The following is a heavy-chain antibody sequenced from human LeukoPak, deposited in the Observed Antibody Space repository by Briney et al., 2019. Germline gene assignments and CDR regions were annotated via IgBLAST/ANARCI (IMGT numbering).Heavy chain of an antibody. CDR1: GFTFSSYT. CDR3: AKGPMVRGVHFDY. CDR2: ISWNSGSI. V-gene: IGHV3-9*01. D-gene: IGHD3-10*01. J-gene: IGHJ4*02. Sequence: GGSLRLSCAASGFTFSSYTMNWVRQAPGKGLEWVSGISWNSGSIGYADSVKGRFTISRDNAKNSLYLQMNSLRAEDTALYYCAKGPMVRGVHFDYWGQGTLVTVSS.